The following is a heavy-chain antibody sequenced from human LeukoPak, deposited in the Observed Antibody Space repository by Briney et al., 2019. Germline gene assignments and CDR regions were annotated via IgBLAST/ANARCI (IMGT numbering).Heavy chain of an antibody. Sequence: GGSLRLSCAVSGFTVSSIYMGWVRQAPGKGLEWVSFIYSDGNTYYGDSVKGRFTLSRDSSRNTLYLQMNSLTVDDTAVYCCAGDTHSSSWYDHWGQGTLVTVSS. J-gene: IGHJ5*02. CDR3: AGDTHSSSWYDH. D-gene: IGHD6-19*01. V-gene: IGHV3-53*01. CDR1: GFTVSSIY. CDR2: IYSDGNT.